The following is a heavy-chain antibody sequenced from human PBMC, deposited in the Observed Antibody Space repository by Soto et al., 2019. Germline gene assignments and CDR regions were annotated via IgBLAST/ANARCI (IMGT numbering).Heavy chain of an antibody. Sequence: QVQLVQSGAEVKKPGASVKVSCKASGYTFTSYGISWVRQAPGQGLEWMGWISAYNGNTNYAQKLQGRVTMTADTSTGTAYMELRSLRSDDTAVYYCARARITIFGVVTATDAFDIWGQGTMVTVSS. D-gene: IGHD3-3*01. J-gene: IGHJ3*02. CDR3: ARARITIFGVVTATDAFDI. V-gene: IGHV1-18*01. CDR2: ISAYNGNT. CDR1: GYTFTSYG.